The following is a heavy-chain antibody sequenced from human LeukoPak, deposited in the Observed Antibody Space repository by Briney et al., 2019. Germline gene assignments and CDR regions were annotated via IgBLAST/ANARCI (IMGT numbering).Heavy chain of an antibody. CDR2: IYSSGST. J-gene: IGHJ4*02. V-gene: IGHV4-4*07. CDR1: GGAINSYY. D-gene: IGHD6-13*01. Sequence: SSETLSLTCSVSGGAINSYYWSWVRQPAGKVLEWIGRIYSSGSTNYNPSLKSRVTLSLDTSKNQFSLKLTSVTAADTAVYYCARGSTTWYASLDYWGQGTLVTVSS. CDR3: ARGSTTWYASLDY.